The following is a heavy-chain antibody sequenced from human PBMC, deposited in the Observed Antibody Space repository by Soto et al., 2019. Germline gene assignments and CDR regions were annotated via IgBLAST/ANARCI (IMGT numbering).Heavy chain of an antibody. CDR3: ARDIGFGRYYYGMDV. Sequence: EVQMLDSGGGWVQPGGSLRLSCAASGFISSSYGMSWVRQAPGKGLEWVSGISGSGSNTDHADSVKGRFTISRDNSKSTLYLQMNSLRAEDTAVYYCARDIGFGRYYYGMDVWGQGTTVTVSS. CDR1: GFISSSYG. D-gene: IGHD3-16*01. J-gene: IGHJ6*02. CDR2: ISGSGSNT. V-gene: IGHV3-23*01.